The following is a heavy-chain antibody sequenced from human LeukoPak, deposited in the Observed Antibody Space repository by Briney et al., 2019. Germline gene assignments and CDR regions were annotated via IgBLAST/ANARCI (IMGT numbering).Heavy chain of an antibody. CDR1: GFTFSSYS. Sequence: GGSLRPSCAASGFTFSSYSMNWVRQAPGKGLEWVSSISSSSSYIYYADSVKGRFTISRDNARNSLYLQMNSLRAEDTAVYYCARDLAVAALGFDPWGQGTLVTVSS. D-gene: IGHD6-19*01. V-gene: IGHV3-21*01. CDR2: ISSSSSYI. J-gene: IGHJ5*02. CDR3: ARDLAVAALGFDP.